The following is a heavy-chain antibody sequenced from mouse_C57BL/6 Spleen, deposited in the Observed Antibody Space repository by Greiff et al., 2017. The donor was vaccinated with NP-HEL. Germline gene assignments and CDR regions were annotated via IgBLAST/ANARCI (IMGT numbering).Heavy chain of an antibody. J-gene: IGHJ4*01. CDR3: ARFGDKIYAMDY. Sequence: VKLQQSGAELVRPGPSVKVSCKASGYAFTNYLIEWVKQRPGQGLEWIGVINPGSGGTNYNEKFKGKATLTADKSSSTAYMQLSSLTSEDSAVYFCARFGDKIYAMDYWGQGTSVTVSS. D-gene: IGHD2-13*01. CDR1: GYAFTNYL. CDR2: INPGSGGT. V-gene: IGHV1-54*01.